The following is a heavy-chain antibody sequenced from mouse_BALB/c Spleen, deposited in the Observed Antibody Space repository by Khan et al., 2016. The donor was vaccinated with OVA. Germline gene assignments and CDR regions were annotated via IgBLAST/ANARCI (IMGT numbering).Heavy chain of an antibody. CDR2: MIYTGYT. Sequence: EVQLVETGPSLVKPSQTLSLTCSVTGDSITSGYWSWIRKFPGNKLEYMGYMIYTGYTDYNPSLKSRIAITRHTSKNQYYLQLNSVTAGDTATYYCARSTYRYAFAYWGQGTLVTVSA. V-gene: IGHV3-8*02. D-gene: IGHD2-14*01. CDR3: ARSTYRYAFAY. J-gene: IGHJ3*01. CDR1: GDSITSGY.